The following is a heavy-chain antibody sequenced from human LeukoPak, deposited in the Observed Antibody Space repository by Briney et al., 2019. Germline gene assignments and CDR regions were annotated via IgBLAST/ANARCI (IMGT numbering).Heavy chain of an antibody. CDR2: ISDSGGSX. CDR1: GXTFXSYX. V-gene: IGHV3-23*01. J-gene: IGHJ2*01. D-gene: IGHD2-2*03. Sequence: PGGSLRLSCAXSGXTFXSYXXXWXXXXXXXGLEWVSAISDSGGSXYYADSVKGRFTISSDNSKNTLHLQMNSLRAEDTAVYDCSKDLWVLGLWGRGTLVTVSS. CDR3: SKDLWVLGL.